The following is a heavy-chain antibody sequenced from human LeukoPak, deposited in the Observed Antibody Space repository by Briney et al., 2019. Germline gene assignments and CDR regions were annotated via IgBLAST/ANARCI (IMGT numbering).Heavy chain of an antibody. CDR2: ISAYNGNT. D-gene: IGHD3-22*01. Sequence: GASVKVSCKASGYTFTSYGISWVRQAPGQGLEWMGWISAYNGNTNYTQKLQGRVTMTTDTSTSTAYMELRSLRSDDTAVYYCARDSPYYYDSSGWSRFDYWGQGTLVTVSS. CDR1: GYTFTSYG. CDR3: ARDSPYYYDSSGWSRFDY. V-gene: IGHV1-18*01. J-gene: IGHJ4*02.